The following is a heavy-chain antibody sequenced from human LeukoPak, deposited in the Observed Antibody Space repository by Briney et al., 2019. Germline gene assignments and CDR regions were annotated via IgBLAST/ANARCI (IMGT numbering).Heavy chain of an antibody. CDR1: GYTFTGYY. CDR2: INPNSGGT. D-gene: IGHD6-19*01. Sequence: ASVKVSCKASGYTFTGYYMHWVRQAPGQGLEWMGWINPNSGGTNYAQDFQGRVTMTRDTSISTAYMELSRLRSDDTALYYCARGVYSSGWTYWYFDVWGRGTLVSVSS. V-gene: IGHV1-2*02. CDR3: ARGVYSSGWTYWYFDV. J-gene: IGHJ2*01.